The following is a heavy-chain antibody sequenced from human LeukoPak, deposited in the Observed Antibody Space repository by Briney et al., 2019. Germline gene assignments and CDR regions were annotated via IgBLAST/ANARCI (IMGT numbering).Heavy chain of an antibody. D-gene: IGHD6-19*01. J-gene: IGHJ4*02. CDR1: GFTFTNYA. Sequence: GGSLRLSCAASGFTFTNYAMPWVRQAPGEGLEWVSSIRGSGTDTYYADSVRGRFTISRDNSKRTLYVQMVSLRAEDTAIYYCAGSSGWWAHDYWGQGTLVTVSS. CDR3: AGSSGWWAHDY. CDR2: IRGSGTDT. V-gene: IGHV3-23*01.